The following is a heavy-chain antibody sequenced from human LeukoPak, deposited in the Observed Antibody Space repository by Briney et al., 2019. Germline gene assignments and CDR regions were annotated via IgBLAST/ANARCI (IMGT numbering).Heavy chain of an antibody. V-gene: IGHV2-70*11. CDR3: ARIVVGHQSPNWFDP. D-gene: IGHD1-26*01. J-gene: IGHJ5*02. CDR2: IDWDDDK. CDR1: GFSLSTSGMC. Sequence: SGPALVKPTQTLTLTCTFSGFSLSTSGMCVSWIRQPPGKALEWLARIDWDDDKYYSTSLKTRLTISKDTSKNQVVLTMTNMDPVDTATYYCARIVVGHQSPNWFDPWGQGTLVTVSS.